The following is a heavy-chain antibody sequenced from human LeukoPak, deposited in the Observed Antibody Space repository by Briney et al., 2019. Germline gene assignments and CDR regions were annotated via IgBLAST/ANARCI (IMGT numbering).Heavy chain of an antibody. V-gene: IGHV4-59*01. J-gene: IGHJ5*02. Sequence: SETLSLTCTVSGGSISSYYWSWIRQPPGKGLEWIGYIDYSGSTNYNPSLKSRVTISVDTSKNQFSLKLSSVTAADTAVYYCARADGSGSYAFDPWGQGTLVTVSS. D-gene: IGHD3-10*01. CDR1: GGSISSYY. CDR3: ARADGSGSYAFDP. CDR2: IDYSGST.